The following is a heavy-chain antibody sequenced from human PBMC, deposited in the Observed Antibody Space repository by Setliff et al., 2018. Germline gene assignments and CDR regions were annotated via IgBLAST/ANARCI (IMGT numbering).Heavy chain of an antibody. J-gene: IGHJ6*02. CDR1: GYSFNTYP. CDR2: INTGNGSP. D-gene: IGHD4-17*01. CDR3: VRGTVIAYGMDV. Sequence: GASVKVSCKASGYSFNTYPINWMRRAPGQGPEWLGWINTGNGSPTYAQGCTGRCVFSLDTSVSSAYLQIFSLKSEDTAVYYCVRGTVIAYGMDVWGQGTTVTVSS. V-gene: IGHV7-4-1*01.